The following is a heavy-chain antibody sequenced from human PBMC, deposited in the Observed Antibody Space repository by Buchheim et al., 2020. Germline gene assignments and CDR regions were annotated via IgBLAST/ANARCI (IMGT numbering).Heavy chain of an antibody. D-gene: IGHD3-3*01. CDR2: INHSGST. CDR1: GGSFSGYY. Sequence: QVQLQQWGAGLLKPSETLSLTCAVYGGSFSGYYWSWIRLPPGKGLEWIGEINHSGSTNYNPSLKSRVTISVDTSKNQFSLKLSSVTAADTAVYYCAARYDFWSGYYTGYFDYWGQGTL. CDR3: AARYDFWSGYYTGYFDY. V-gene: IGHV4-34*01. J-gene: IGHJ4*02.